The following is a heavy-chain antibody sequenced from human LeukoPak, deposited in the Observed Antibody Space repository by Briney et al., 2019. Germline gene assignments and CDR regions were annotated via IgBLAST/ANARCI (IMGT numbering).Heavy chain of an antibody. V-gene: IGHV4-59*08. CDR3: ARYYDIL. D-gene: IGHD3-9*01. J-gene: IGHJ4*02. Sequence: SETLSLTCTVSGGSISGYWWSWIRQPPGKGPEWIGHIRYSGSTNYNPSLKSRVTVSVDTSKNQFSLKLSSVTAADTAVYYCARYYDILWGQGTLVTVSS. CDR2: IRYSGST. CDR1: GGSISGYW.